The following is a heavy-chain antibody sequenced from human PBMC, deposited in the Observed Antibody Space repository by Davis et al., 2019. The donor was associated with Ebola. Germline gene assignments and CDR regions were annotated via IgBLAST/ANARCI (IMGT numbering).Heavy chain of an antibody. J-gene: IGHJ3*02. V-gene: IGHV4-61*01. CDR1: GGSVSSGSYY. Sequence: SETLSLTCTVSGGSVSSGSYYWSWIRQPPGKGLEWIGSTFHSGTPNYNPSLKSRVTISVDTAKNQLSLKLSSLTAADTAVYYCATIEDTDMVGAFDMWGQGTKVTVSS. CDR2: TFHSGTP. D-gene: IGHD5-18*01. CDR3: ATIEDTDMVGAFDM.